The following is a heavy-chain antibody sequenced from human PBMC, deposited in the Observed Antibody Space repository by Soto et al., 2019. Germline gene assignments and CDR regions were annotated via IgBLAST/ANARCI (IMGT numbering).Heavy chain of an antibody. CDR1: GFTFSSYA. V-gene: IGHV3-23*01. CDR3: AKHNQGAWNDVYDWFDP. J-gene: IGHJ5*02. D-gene: IGHD1-1*01. Sequence: GGSLRLSCAASGFTFSSYAMSWVRQAPGKGLEWVSAISGSGGSTYYADSVKGRFTISRDNSKNTLYLQMNSLRAEDTAVYYCAKHNQGAWNDVYDWFDPWGQGTLVTVSS. CDR2: ISGSGGST.